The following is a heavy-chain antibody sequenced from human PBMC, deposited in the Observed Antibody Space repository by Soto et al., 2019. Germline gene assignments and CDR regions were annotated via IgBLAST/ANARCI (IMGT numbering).Heavy chain of an antibody. J-gene: IGHJ4*02. D-gene: IGHD1-26*01. Sequence: KASETLSLTCIVSGGSISGYYWTWIRQLPGKGLEWIANIYYSGGTTYNPSLKSRVTMSLDTSKDQFSLKLSSVTAADTAVYYCARDYFLWYFDYWGRGTLVTVSS. CDR2: IYYSGGT. CDR3: ARDYFLWYFDY. CDR1: GGSISGYY. V-gene: IGHV4-59*01.